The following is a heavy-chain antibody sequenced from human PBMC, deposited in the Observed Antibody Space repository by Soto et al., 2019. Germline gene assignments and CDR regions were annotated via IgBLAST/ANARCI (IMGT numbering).Heavy chain of an antibody. CDR1: GFTFSSYA. CDR2: ISYDGSNK. V-gene: IGHV3-30-3*01. CDR3: ARDRDEETTPNTAAFDY. D-gene: IGHD1-7*01. Sequence: GGSLRLSCAASGFTFSSYAMHWVRQAPGKGLEWVAVISYDGSNKYYADSVKGRFTISRDNSKNTLYLQMNSLRAEDTAVYYCARDRDEETTPNTAAFDYWGQGTLVTVSS. J-gene: IGHJ4*02.